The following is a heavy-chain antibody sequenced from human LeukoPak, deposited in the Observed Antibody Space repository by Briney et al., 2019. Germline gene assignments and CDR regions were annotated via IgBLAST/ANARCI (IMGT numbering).Heavy chain of an antibody. CDR1: GYTFTSYD. D-gene: IGHD1-1*01. V-gene: IGHV1-8*01. CDR2: MNPNSGNT. J-gene: IGHJ5*02. Sequence: ASVKVSCKASGYTFTSYDINWVRQATGQGLEWMGWMNPNSGNTGYAQKFQGRVTMTRNTSISTAYMELSSLRSEDTAVYYCARAGPSLDWFDPWGQGTLVTVSS. CDR3: ARAGPSLDWFDP.